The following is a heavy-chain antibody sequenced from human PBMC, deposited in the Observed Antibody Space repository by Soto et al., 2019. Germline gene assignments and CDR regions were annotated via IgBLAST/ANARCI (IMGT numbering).Heavy chain of an antibody. CDR3: ARGGGLTADY. V-gene: IGHV3-33*01. Sequence: QVQLVESGGGVAQPGRSLRLSCAASGFTFSNYGMHWVRQAPGKGLEWVEVIWYEGSKKYYADSVKGRFTISRDNSNNTLYLQMGSLGAEDTAVYYCARGGGLTADYWGQGSLVTVSS. D-gene: IGHD3-16*01. J-gene: IGHJ4*02. CDR1: GFTFSNYG. CDR2: IWYEGSKK.